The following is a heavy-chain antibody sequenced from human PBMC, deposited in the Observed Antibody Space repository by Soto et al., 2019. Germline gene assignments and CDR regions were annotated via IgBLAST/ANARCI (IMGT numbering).Heavy chain of an antibody. CDR1: GFTFSSYA. V-gene: IGHV3-23*01. CDR2: ISGSGGST. J-gene: IGHJ6*01. Sequence: GGSLRLSCAASGFTFSSYAMSWVRQAPGKGLEWVSAISGSGGSTYYADSVKGRFTISSDNSKNTLYLQMNSLRAEDTAVYYCAKPPLGPYFYYGMVVWGQGTSVTVSS. CDR3: AKPPLGPYFYYGMVV.